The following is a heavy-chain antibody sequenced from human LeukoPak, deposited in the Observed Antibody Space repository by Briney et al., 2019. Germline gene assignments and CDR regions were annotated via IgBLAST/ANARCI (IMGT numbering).Heavy chain of an antibody. CDR2: ISASGST. CDR1: GGSISSGSYY. J-gene: IGHJ4*02. V-gene: IGHV4-61*02. CDR3: ARGEFSFDY. Sequence: PSETLSLTCTVSGGSISSGSYYWNWIRQPAGKGLEWIGRISASGSTNYNPSLQSRLTISVDTSSNQFSLNLSSVTAADTAVYYCARGEFSFDYWGQGTLVTVSS. D-gene: IGHD3-10*01.